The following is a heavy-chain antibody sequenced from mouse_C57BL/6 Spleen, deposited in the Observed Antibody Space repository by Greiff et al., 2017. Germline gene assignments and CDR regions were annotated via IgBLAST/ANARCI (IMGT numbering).Heavy chain of an antibody. CDR2: INPNNGGT. CDR3: ARGRAAQVYYAMDY. V-gene: IGHV1-18*01. D-gene: IGHD3-2*02. J-gene: IGHJ4*01. CDR1: GYTFTDYN. Sequence: VQLQQSGPELVKPGASVKIPCKDSGYTFTDYNMDWVKQSHGKSLEWIRDINPNNGGTIYNQKFKGKATLTVDKSSSTAYMELRSLTSEDTAVYYCARGRAAQVYYAMDYWGQGTSVTVSS.